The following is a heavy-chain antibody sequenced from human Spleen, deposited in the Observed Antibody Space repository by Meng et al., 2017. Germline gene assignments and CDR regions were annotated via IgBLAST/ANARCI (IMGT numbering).Heavy chain of an antibody. V-gene: IGHV4-59*01. CDR3: ARSSTLYDTSAYYYFDQ. D-gene: IGHD3-22*01. CDR2: IYYSGST. J-gene: IGHJ4*02. Sequence: SETLSLTCTVSGGSISSYYWSWIRQPPGKGLEWIGYIYYSGSTNYNPSLKSRVTISVDRSKSQFSLKLSSVTTADTAVYYCARSSTLYDTSAYYYFDQWGQGTLVTVSS. CDR1: GGSISSYY.